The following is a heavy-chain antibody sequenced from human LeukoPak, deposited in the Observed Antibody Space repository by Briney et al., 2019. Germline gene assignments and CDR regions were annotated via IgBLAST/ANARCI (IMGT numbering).Heavy chain of an antibody. CDR2: VIGSGVST. J-gene: IGHJ6*03. V-gene: IGHV3-23*01. Sequence: PGGSLRLSFPASGFTFSGYRFSTYAMSWFRQAPGKGLEGVSAVIGSGVSTYYADSVKGRFTISRDNSKNTLYLQMNGLRAEDTAVYYCAKGVEDSGIYYYYYMDVWGKGTTVTVSS. D-gene: IGHD2-15*01. CDR3: AKGVEDSGIYYYYYMDV. CDR1: GFTFSGYRFSTYA.